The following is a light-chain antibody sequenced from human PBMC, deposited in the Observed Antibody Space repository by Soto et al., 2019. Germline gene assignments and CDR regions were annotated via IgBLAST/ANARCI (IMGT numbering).Light chain of an antibody. CDR3: QSYESSLSGWT. CDR2: GNT. Sequence: QSVLTQPPSVSGAPGQRVTISCTGSSSNIGAGYEVHWYQQIPGTAPKLLIYGNTNRPSGVPDRFSASKSGTSASLAITGLQAEDEADYYCQSYESSLSGWTFGGGTKLTVL. CDR1: SSNIGAGYE. V-gene: IGLV1-40*01. J-gene: IGLJ2*01.